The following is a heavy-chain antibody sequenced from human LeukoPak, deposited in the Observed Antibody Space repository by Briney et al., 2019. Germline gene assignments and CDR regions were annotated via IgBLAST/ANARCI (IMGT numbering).Heavy chain of an antibody. Sequence: SVKVSCTASGGTFSSYTISWVRQAPGQGLEWMGRIIPILGIANYAQKFQGRVTITADKSTSTAYMELSSLRSEDTAVYYCARTGEEYCSSPSCYNWFDPWGQETLVTVSS. CDR1: GGTFSSYT. CDR3: ARTGEEYCSSPSCYNWFDP. J-gene: IGHJ5*02. V-gene: IGHV1-69*02. D-gene: IGHD2-2*01. CDR2: IIPILGIA.